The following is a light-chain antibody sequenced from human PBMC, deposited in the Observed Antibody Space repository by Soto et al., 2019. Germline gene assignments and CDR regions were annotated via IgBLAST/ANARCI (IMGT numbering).Light chain of an antibody. V-gene: IGKV3-20*01. J-gene: IGKJ2*01. CDR3: QQYGSSPVT. CDR2: GAS. CDR1: QSVSSTY. Sequence: EIVLTQSPGTLSLSPGERATLSCRASQSVSSTYLAWYQHKPGQAPRLLIYGASNRATGIPDRFSGSGSVTDFPLTISRLEPEDFALYYCQQYGSSPVTFGQGTKLEIK.